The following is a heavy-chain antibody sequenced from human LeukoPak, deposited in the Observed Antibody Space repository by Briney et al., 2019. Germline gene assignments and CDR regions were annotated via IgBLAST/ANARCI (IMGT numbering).Heavy chain of an antibody. J-gene: IGHJ4*02. D-gene: IGHD6-19*01. V-gene: IGHV4-34*01. CDR3: ARGRGSGWYQDYFDY. CDR2: INHSGST. CDR1: GGSFSGYY. Sequence: SETLSLTCAVYGGSFSGYYWSWIRQPPGKGLEWIGEINHSGSTNYNPSLKSRVTISVDTSKNQSSLKLSSVTAADTAVYYCARGRGSGWYQDYFDYWGKGTLVTVSS.